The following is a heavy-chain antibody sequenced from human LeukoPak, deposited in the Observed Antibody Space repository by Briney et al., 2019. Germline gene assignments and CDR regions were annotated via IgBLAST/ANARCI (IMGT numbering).Heavy chain of an antibody. J-gene: IGHJ6*03. CDR1: GGSISSSNW. D-gene: IGHD3-10*01. CDR3: ARTTMVRGTYYMDV. CDR2: IYYSGYT. V-gene: IGHV4-4*02. Sequence: SETLSLTCAVSGGSISSSNWWSWIRQPPGKGLEWIGYIYYSGYTNYNPSLKSRVTISVDTSKNQFSLKLSSVTAADTAVYYCARTTMVRGTYYMDVWGKGTTVTISS.